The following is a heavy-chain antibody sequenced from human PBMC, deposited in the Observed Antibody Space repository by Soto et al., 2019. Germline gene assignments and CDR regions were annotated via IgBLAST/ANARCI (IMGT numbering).Heavy chain of an antibody. V-gene: IGHV4-30-4*01. Sequence: SETLSLTCTVSGGSISSGDYYWSWIRQPPGKGLEWIGYIYYSGSTYYNPSLKSRVTISVDTSKNQFSLKLSSVTAADTAVYYCARTTIFGVVKEPGPWGQGTLVTVSS. D-gene: IGHD3-3*01. CDR2: IYYSGST. J-gene: IGHJ5*02. CDR1: GGSISSGDYY. CDR3: ARTTIFGVVKEPGP.